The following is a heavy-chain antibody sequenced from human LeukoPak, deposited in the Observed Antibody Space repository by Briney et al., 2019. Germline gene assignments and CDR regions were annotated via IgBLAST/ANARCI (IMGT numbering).Heavy chain of an antibody. V-gene: IGHV1-46*01. CDR3: ARGPRGDSSGYYYDY. D-gene: IGHD3-22*01. J-gene: IGHJ4*02. CDR1: GYTFTSYY. CDR2: IDPSGGST. Sequence: GASVKVSCKASGYTFTSYYMHWVRQAPGQGLEWMGIIDPSGGSTSYAQKFQGRVTMTRDTSTSTVYMEPSSLRSENTAVYYCARGPRGDSSGYYYDYWGQGTLVTVSS.